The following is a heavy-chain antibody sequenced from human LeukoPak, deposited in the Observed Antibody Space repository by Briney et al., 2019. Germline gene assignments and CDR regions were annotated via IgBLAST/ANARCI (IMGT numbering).Heavy chain of an antibody. CDR1: GFTFSSYA. CDR3: AKTLSLHIVVVTAIYFDY. CDR2: ISGSGGST. V-gene: IGHV3-23*01. D-gene: IGHD2-21*02. Sequence: GGSLRLSCAASGFTFSSYAMSWVRQAPGKGLEWVSAISGSGGSTYYADSVKGWFTISRDNSKNTLYLQMNSLRAEDTAVYYCAKTLSLHIVVVTAIYFDYWGQGTLVTVSS. J-gene: IGHJ4*02.